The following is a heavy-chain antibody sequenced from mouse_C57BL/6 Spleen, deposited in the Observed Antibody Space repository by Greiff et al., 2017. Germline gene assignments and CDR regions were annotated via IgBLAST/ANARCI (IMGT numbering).Heavy chain of an antibody. CDR2: IRNKANGYTT. CDR1: GFTFTDYY. CDR3: ARYSYGSSWFAY. D-gene: IGHD1-1*01. J-gene: IGHJ3*01. Sequence: EVMLVESGGGLVQPGGSLSLPCAASGFTFTDYYMSWVRKPPGKALEWLGFIRNKANGYTTEDSASVKGRFTISRDNYQSILYLQMNALRAEDSATYYCARYSYGSSWFAYWGQGTLVTVSA. V-gene: IGHV7-3*01.